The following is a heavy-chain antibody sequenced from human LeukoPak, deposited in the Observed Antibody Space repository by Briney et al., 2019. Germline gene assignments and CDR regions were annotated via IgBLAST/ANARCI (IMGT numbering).Heavy chain of an antibody. CDR1: GGSISSSY. CDR3: ARVNNDDNPIDL. V-gene: IGHV4-59*01. J-gene: IGHJ2*01. CDR2: IYYSGST. D-gene: IGHD1/OR15-1a*01. Sequence: SETLSLTCTVSGGSISSSYWSWIRQPPGKGLEYIGYIYYSGSTNYNPSFKGRVTISVGTSKNQFSLKLTSVTAADTAVYYCARVNNDDNPIDLWGRGTLVTVSS.